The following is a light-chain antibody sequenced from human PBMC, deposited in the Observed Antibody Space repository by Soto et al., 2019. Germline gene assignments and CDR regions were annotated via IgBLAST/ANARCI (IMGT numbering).Light chain of an antibody. CDR1: QSITDF. Sequence: DIQMTQSTSSLSAAIGDRVTITCRASQSITDFLAWYPQKPGKVPKLLIYAASTLQSGVPSRLSGSGSGTDFTLTISRLLPADVATYYCHKYNSAAFAFGPGTKVDIK. CDR3: HKYNSAAFA. CDR2: AAS. J-gene: IGKJ3*01. V-gene: IGKV1-27*01.